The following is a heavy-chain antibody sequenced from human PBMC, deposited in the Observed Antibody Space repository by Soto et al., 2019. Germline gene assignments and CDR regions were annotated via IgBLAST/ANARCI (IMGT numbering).Heavy chain of an antibody. CDR2: IYWDDDK. CDR1: GFSLSTSGVG. CDR3: AHIPPVAVGNQPFYGMDV. Sequence: QITLKESGPTLVKPTQTLTLTCTFSGFSLSTSGVGVGWIRQPPGKALEWLALIYWDDDKRYSPSLKSRLTITKDTSKNQVVLTMTNMDPVDTATYYCAHIPPVAVGNQPFYGMDVWGQGTTVTVSS. D-gene: IGHD2-15*01. J-gene: IGHJ6*02. V-gene: IGHV2-5*02.